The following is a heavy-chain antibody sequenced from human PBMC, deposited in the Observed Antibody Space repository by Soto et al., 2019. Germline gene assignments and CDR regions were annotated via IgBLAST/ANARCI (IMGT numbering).Heavy chain of an antibody. CDR3: ARGGIAAAGTPSVRYFDY. CDR2: INHSGST. CDR1: GGSFSGYY. Sequence: SETLSLTCAVYGGSFSGYYWSWIRQPPGKGLEWIGEINHSGSTNYNPSLKSRVTISVDTSKNQFSLKLSSVTAADTAVYYCARGGIAAAGTPSVRYFDYWGQGTLVTVSS. D-gene: IGHD6-13*01. V-gene: IGHV4-34*01. J-gene: IGHJ4*02.